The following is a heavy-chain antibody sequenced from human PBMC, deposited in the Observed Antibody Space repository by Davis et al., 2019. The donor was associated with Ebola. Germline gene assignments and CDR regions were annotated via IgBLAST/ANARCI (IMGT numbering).Heavy chain of an antibody. J-gene: IGHJ4*02. CDR2: IIPILGIA. CDR1: GGTFSSYA. V-gene: IGHV1-69*04. CDR3: ATDFRQRSNYGGGNDY. Sequence: AASVKVSCKASGGTFSSYAISWVRQAPGQGLEWMGRIIPILGIANYAQKFQGRVTMTEDTSTDTAYMELSSLRSEDTAVYYCATDFRQRSNYGGGNDYWGQGTLVTVSS. D-gene: IGHD4-23*01.